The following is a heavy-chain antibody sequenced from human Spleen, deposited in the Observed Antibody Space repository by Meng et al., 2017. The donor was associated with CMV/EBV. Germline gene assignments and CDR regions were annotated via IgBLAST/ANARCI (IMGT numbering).Heavy chain of an antibody. D-gene: IGHD5-18*01. CDR3: ARGAYSSFDS. CDR2: VYYNGST. V-gene: IGHV4-59*01. Sequence: SETLSLTCSVSGGSMNSYYWNWIRQPPGKGLEWIGYVYYNGSTDYSPSLKSRVTISIDTSKSQFYLKLRSVTAADTAVYYCARGAYSSFDSWGQGTLVTVSS. J-gene: IGHJ4*02. CDR1: GGSMNSYY.